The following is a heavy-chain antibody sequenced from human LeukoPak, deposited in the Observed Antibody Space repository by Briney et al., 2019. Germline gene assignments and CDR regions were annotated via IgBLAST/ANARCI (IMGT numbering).Heavy chain of an antibody. CDR3: ARAGCGGDCYSPLDY. Sequence: ASVKVSCKASGYTFTSYGISWVRQAPGQGLEWMGRIIPILGIANYAQKFQGRVTITADKSTSTAYMELSSLRSEDTAVYYCARAGCGGDCYSPLDYWGQGTLVTVSS. CDR2: IIPILGIA. V-gene: IGHV1-69*04. D-gene: IGHD2-21*01. CDR1: GYTFTSYG. J-gene: IGHJ4*02.